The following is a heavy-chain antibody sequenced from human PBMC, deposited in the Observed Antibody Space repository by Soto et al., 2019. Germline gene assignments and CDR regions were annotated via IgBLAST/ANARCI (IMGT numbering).Heavy chain of an antibody. CDR1: GFTFSSYG. CDR3: AKAHHPLTAMVLGIYYYYYYGMDV. V-gene: IGHV3-30*18. J-gene: IGHJ6*02. D-gene: IGHD5-18*01. CDR2: ISYDGSNK. Sequence: GGSLRLSCAASGFTFSSYGMHWVRQAPGKGLEWVAVISYDGSNKYYADSVKGRFTISRDNSKNTLFLQMNSRRAEDTAVYYCAKAHHPLTAMVLGIYYYYYYGMDVWGQGTTVTVSS.